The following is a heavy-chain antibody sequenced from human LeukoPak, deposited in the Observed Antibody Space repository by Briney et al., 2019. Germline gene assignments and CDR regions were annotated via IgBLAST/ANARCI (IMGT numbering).Heavy chain of an antibody. J-gene: IGHJ4*02. Sequence: PGGSLRLSCAASGFTFSSYAMYWVRQAPGKGLEWVAVISYDGSNKYYADSVKGRFTISRDNSKNTLYLQMNSLRAEDTAVYYCARGTTVTRPYYFDYWGQGTLVTVSS. D-gene: IGHD4-17*01. CDR3: ARGTTVTRPYYFDY. CDR2: ISYDGSNK. CDR1: GFTFSSYA. V-gene: IGHV3-30-3*01.